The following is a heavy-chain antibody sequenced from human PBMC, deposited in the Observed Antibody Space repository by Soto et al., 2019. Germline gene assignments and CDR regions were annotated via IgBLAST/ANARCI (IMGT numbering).Heavy chain of an antibody. CDR2: INHSGST. Sequence: SETLSLTCAVYGGSFSGYYWSWIRQPPGKGLEWIGEINHSGSTNYNPSLKSRVTISVDTSKNQFSLKLSSVTAADTAVYYCASTVVVVAATGFDYWGQGTLVTVSS. CDR1: GGSFSGYY. CDR3: ASTVVVVAATGFDY. V-gene: IGHV4-34*01. J-gene: IGHJ4*02. D-gene: IGHD2-15*01.